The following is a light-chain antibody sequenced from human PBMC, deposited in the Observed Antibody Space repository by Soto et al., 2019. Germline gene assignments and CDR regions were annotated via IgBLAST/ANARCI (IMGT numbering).Light chain of an antibody. CDR3: AAWDDSLNGVV. Sequence: QLVPTQPPSASGTPGQRVTISCSGSSSNIGSNTVNWYQQLPGTAPKLLIYSNNQRPSGVPDRFSGSKSGTSASLAISGLQSEDEADYYCAAWDDSLNGVVFGGGTKLTVL. V-gene: IGLV1-44*01. CDR2: SNN. CDR1: SSNIGSNT. J-gene: IGLJ2*01.